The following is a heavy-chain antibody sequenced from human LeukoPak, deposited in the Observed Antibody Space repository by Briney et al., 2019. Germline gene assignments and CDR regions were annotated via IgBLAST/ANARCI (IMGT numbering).Heavy chain of an antibody. CDR2: INPNSGGT. V-gene: IGHV1-2*02. J-gene: IGHJ4*02. CDR3: ARAGYCSSTSCYDFDY. CDR1: GYTFTGYY. Sequence: GASVKVSCKASGYTFTGYYMHWVRQAPGQGLEWMGWINPNSGGTNYAQKFQGRVTMTRDTSISTAYMELSRLGSDDTAVYYCARAGYCSSTSCYDFDYWGQGTLVTVSS. D-gene: IGHD2-2*01.